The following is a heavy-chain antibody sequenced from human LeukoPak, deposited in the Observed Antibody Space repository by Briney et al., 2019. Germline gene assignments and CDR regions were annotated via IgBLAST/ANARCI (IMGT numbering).Heavy chain of an antibody. Sequence: GRSLRLSCAASGFTFSSYAMSWVRHAPGKGLEWVSAISGSGGSTYYADSVKGRFTISRDNSKNPLYLQMNSLRAEDTAVYYCAKDAPVNIVVVPAANSWGQGTLVTVSS. CDR2: ISGSGGST. V-gene: IGHV3-23*01. D-gene: IGHD2-2*01. CDR1: GFTFSSYA. J-gene: IGHJ4*02. CDR3: AKDAPVNIVVVPAANS.